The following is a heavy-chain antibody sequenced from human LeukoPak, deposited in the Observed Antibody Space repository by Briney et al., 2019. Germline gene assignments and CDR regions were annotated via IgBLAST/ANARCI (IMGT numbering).Heavy chain of an antibody. CDR3: ARDLSVAVAGDY. CDR2: INLNSGAT. CDR1: GYTFSGYY. V-gene: IGHV1-2*02. D-gene: IGHD6-19*01. J-gene: IGHJ4*02. Sequence: GTSVQVSCKASGYTFSGYYMHWVRQAPGQGLEWMGWINLNSGATSYAQKFQGRVTMTRDTSVTTAYMELSGPTSDDTAVYYCARDLSVAVAGDYWGQGTLVAVSS.